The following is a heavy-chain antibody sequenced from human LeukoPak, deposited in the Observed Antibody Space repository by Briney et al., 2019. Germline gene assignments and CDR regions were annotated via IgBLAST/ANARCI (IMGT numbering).Heavy chain of an antibody. D-gene: IGHD4-23*01. Sequence: SVKVSCKASRGTFSSYAISWVRQAPGQGLEWMGGIIPIFGTANYAQKFQGRVTITADESTSTAYMELSSLRSEDTAVYYCARVGGNPLLLHYYYYMDVWGKGTTVTISS. V-gene: IGHV1-69*13. CDR1: RGTFSSYA. CDR2: IIPIFGTA. J-gene: IGHJ6*03. CDR3: ARVGGNPLLLHYYYYMDV.